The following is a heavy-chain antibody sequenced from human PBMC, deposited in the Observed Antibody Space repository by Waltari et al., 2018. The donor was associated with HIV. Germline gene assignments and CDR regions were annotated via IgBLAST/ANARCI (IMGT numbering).Heavy chain of an antibody. V-gene: IGHV4-4*02. Sequence: QVQLQESGPGLVKPSGTLSLTCAVSGGSIDSHTWWSWVRRSPGKGLEWIGESEQSGSPNYHPSRKSRVTISADKSKNQLSLKLSSVSAADTAVSYCARDPEITIFGWSGGRCGLDVWGQGTTVTVSS. CDR1: GGSIDSHTW. CDR3: ARDPEITIFGWSGGRCGLDV. D-gene: IGHD3-3*01. CDR2: SEQSGSP. J-gene: IGHJ6*02.